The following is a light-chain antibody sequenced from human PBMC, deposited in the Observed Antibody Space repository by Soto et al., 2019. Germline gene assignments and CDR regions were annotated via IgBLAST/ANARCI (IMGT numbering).Light chain of an antibody. J-gene: IGLJ2*01. CDR1: ISDVGSYDL. CDR3: SSHRSDITVV. CDR2: EGT. Sequence: QSALTQPASVSGSPGQSITISCIGTISDVGSYDLVSWYQQHPGKAPKLIIYEGTKRPSGVSNRFSGSKSGNTASLTISGLQAEDEADYYCSSHRSDITVVFGGGTKVTVL. V-gene: IGLV2-14*02.